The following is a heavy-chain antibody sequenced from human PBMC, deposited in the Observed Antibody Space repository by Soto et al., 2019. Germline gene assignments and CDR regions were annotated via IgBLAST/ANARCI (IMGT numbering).Heavy chain of an antibody. Sequence: EVQLVESGGGLVKPGGSLRLSCVASGFTVSGYSINWVRQAPGKGLEWVSYISGPSIYIYYAYSVKGRFTISRDNAKSAVYLQMNSLRAEDTAVYYCARGFRNGFNVWGQGTTVSVSS. D-gene: IGHD2-8*01. CDR2: ISGPSIYI. CDR3: ARGFRNGFNV. J-gene: IGHJ6*02. V-gene: IGHV3-21*01. CDR1: GFTVSGYS.